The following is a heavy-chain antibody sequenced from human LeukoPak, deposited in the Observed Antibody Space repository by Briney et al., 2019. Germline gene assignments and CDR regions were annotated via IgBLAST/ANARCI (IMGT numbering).Heavy chain of an antibody. J-gene: IGHJ5*02. V-gene: IGHV4-30-4*01. CDR3: ARDRPGVVGGNWFDP. CDR1: GGSMSSGDYY. D-gene: IGHD1-26*01. Sequence: NPSETLSLTCTVSGGSMSSGDYYWSWIRQPPGKGLEWIGNINYSGSTDYNPSLKSRVAISVDTSKNQFPLRLSSVTAADTAVYYCARDRPGVVGGNWFDPWGQGTLVIVSS. CDR2: INYSGST.